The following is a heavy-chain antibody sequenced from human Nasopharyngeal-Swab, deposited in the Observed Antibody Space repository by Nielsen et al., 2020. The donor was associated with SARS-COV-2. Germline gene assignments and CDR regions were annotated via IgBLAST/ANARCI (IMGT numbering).Heavy chain of an antibody. CDR3: ARVPSIAVAGTLLPYYYYYMDV. D-gene: IGHD6-19*01. J-gene: IGHJ6*03. CDR2: ISSSTSTI. V-gene: IGHV3-48*01. CDR1: GFTFSSYS. Sequence: GESLRLSCAASGFTFSSYSMNWVRQAPGQGLELVSYISSSTSTIYYADSLKGRFTISRDKAKHSLYLQMNSLRAEDTAVYYCARVPSIAVAGTLLPYYYYYMDVWGKGTTVTVSS.